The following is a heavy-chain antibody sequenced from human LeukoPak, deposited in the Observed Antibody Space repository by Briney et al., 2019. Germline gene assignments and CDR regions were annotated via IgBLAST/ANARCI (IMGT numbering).Heavy chain of an antibody. V-gene: IGHV4-4*02. J-gene: IGHJ4*02. CDR3: ARGGDRSFDY. CDR2: IHHSGSI. Sequence: SGTLSLTCAVSGVSISSNLWWTWVRQPPGKGLEWIAEIHHSGSINYNPSLKSRVTISVDKAKNQFSLILNSVTAADTAVYYCARGGDRSFDYWGQGTLVTVSS. D-gene: IGHD3-10*01. CDR1: GVSISSNLW.